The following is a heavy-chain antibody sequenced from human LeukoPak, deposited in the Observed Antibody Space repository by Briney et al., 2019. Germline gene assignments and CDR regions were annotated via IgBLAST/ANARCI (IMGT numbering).Heavy chain of an antibody. Sequence: VASVKDSCMASGYTFTSYYMHWVRQAPGQGLEWMGIINPSGGRTSYAQKFQGRVTMTRDMSTSTVYMELSSLRSEDTGVYYCARDPHGYSYGSNAFDIWGQGTMVTVSS. J-gene: IGHJ3*02. CDR2: INPSGGRT. CDR3: ARDPHGYSYGSNAFDI. CDR1: GYTFTSYY. D-gene: IGHD5-18*01. V-gene: IGHV1-46*01.